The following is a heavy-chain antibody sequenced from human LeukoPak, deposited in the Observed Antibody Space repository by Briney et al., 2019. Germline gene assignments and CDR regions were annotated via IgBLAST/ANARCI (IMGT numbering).Heavy chain of an antibody. J-gene: IGHJ4*02. D-gene: IGHD6-13*01. V-gene: IGHV3-11*01. CDR1: GFTFSDYY. Sequence: GGSLRLSCAASGFTFSDYYMTWIRQAPGKGLEWVSYISSSGSTIYYADSVKGRFTISRDNAKNSVYLQMNSLRAEDTAVYYCAKLRVYSSKGDYWGQGTLVTVSS. CDR2: ISSSGSTI. CDR3: AKLRVYSSKGDY.